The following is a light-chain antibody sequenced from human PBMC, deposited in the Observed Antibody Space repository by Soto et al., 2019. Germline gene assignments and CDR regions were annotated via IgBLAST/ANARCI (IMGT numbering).Light chain of an antibody. CDR1: QSVSRN. CDR3: QQRTDWHRT. Sequence: EVVLTQSPATLYLSPGERATLSCRASQSVSRNLAWYQQKPGQAPRLLIYRASTRATGIPARFSGSGSGTDFSLSISSRQPEYFAVYYCQQRTDWHRTFGQGTKVEVK. J-gene: IGKJ1*01. V-gene: IGKV3-11*01. CDR2: RAS.